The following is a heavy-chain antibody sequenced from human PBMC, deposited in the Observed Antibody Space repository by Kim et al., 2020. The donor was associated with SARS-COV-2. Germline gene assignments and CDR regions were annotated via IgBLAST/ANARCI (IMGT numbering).Heavy chain of an antibody. CDR2: INSDGSST. CDR1: GFTFSSYW. V-gene: IGHV3-74*01. Sequence: GGSLRLSCATSGFTFSSYWMYWVRQAPGKGLVWVSRINSDGSSTSYADSVKGRFTISRDNAKNTLYLQMNSLRAEDTAVYYCARDITVAGTFNAFDIWGQGTSVTVSS. D-gene: IGHD6-19*01. CDR3: ARDITVAGTFNAFDI. J-gene: IGHJ3*02.